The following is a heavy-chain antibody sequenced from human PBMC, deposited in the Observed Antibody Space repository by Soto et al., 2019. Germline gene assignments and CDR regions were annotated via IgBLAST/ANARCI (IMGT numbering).Heavy chain of an antibody. Sequence: GRPQRLSYAAAGVTCIGYSVNWIRRAPGKGLEWVSSISSTTNYIYYGDSMKGRFTISRDNAKNSLYLEMNSLRAEDTAVYYCARESEDRTSDFAFLVQGSLVTVSS. CDR1: GVTCIGYS. J-gene: IGHJ4*02. V-gene: IGHV3-21*06. CDR3: ARESEDRTSDFAF. CDR2: ISSTTNYI.